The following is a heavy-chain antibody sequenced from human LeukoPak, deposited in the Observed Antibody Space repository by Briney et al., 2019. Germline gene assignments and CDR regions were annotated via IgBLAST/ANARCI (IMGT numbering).Heavy chain of an antibody. CDR1: GASISSYY. CDR3: ARDRYYDSSGYYFLDY. CDR2: IYYSGST. D-gene: IGHD3-22*01. V-gene: IGHV4-59*01. Sequence: SETLSLTCTVSGASISSYYWSWIRQPPGKGLEWIGYIYYSGSTNYNPSLKSRVTISVDTSKNQFSLKLSSVTAADTAVYYCARDRYYDSSGYYFLDYWGQGTLVTVSS. J-gene: IGHJ4*02.